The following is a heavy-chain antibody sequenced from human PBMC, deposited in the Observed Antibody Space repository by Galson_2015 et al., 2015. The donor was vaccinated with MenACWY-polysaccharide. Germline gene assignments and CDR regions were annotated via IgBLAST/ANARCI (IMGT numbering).Heavy chain of an antibody. CDR3: ARNNYAGLRGYYYGMDV. V-gene: IGHV5-51*01. J-gene: IGHJ6*02. Sequence: QSGAEVKKPGESLQISCEGSGYSFTSYWIAWVRQMPGKGLEWMGIIYPGDSDTRYSPSFQGQVTISADKSISTAYLQWSSLKASDTAIYYCARNNYAGLRGYYYGMDVWGQGTTVTVSS. CDR1: GYSFTSYW. CDR2: IYPGDSDT. D-gene: IGHD5-12*01.